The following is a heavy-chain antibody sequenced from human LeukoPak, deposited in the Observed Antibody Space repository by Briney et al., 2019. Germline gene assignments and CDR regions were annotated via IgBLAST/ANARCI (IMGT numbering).Heavy chain of an antibody. CDR3: ARDSVHGYYDSSGYSALFDY. CDR2: IKQDGSEK. D-gene: IGHD3-22*01. V-gene: IGHV3-7*01. CDR1: GFTVSSNY. Sequence: GGSLRLSCAASGFTVSSNYMSWVRQAPGKGLEWVANIKQDGSEKYYVDSVKGRFTISRDNAKNSLYLQMNSLRAEDTAVYYCARDSVHGYYDSSGYSALFDYWGQGTLVTVSS. J-gene: IGHJ4*02.